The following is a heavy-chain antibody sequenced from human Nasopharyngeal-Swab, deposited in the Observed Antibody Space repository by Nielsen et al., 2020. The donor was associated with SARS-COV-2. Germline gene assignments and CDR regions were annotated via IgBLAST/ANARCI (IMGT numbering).Heavy chain of an antibody. CDR3: ARDPLSSWQAIGNWYFDL. CDR2: ISGSGGST. D-gene: IGHD6-13*01. V-gene: IGHV3-23*01. Sequence: LSLTCAASGFTFSSYAMSWVRQAPGKGLEWVSAISGSGGSTYYADSVKGRFTISRDNAKNSLYLQLNSLRAEDTAVYYCARDPLSSWQAIGNWYFDLWGRGTLVTVSS. J-gene: IGHJ2*01. CDR1: GFTFSSYA.